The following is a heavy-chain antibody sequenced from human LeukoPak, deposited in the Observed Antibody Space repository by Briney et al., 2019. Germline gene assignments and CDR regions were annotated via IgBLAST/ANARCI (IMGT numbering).Heavy chain of an antibody. Sequence: GGSLRLSCAASGFTFDDYTMHWVRQAPGKGLEWVSLISWDGGSTYYADSVKGRFTISRDNSKNSLYLQMNSLRTEDTASYYCAKDRGGGSYLFDYWGQGTLVTVSS. V-gene: IGHV3-43*01. CDR1: GFTFDDYT. CDR3: AKDRGGGSYLFDY. D-gene: IGHD1-26*01. CDR2: ISWDGGST. J-gene: IGHJ4*02.